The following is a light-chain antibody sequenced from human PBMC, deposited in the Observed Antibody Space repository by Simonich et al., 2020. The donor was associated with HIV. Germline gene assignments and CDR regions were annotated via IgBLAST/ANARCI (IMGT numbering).Light chain of an antibody. CDR1: SSDIGGYKY. CDR3: CSYAGSSTYVV. CDR2: DVN. Sequence: QSALTQPASVSGSPGQSITISCTGNSSDIGGYKYVSWYLQHPGKAPKLIIYDVNKPPSGVSNRFSGSKSGNTASLTISVLQAEDEADYYCCSYAGSSTYVVFGGGTKLTVL. J-gene: IGLJ2*01. V-gene: IGLV2-14*03.